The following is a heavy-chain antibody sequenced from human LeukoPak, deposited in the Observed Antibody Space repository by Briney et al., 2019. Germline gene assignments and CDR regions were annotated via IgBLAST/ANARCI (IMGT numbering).Heavy chain of an antibody. CDR1: GFTFSSYW. CDR3: ASRSEEDYYYYYGMDV. CDR2: INHNGNVN. D-gene: IGHD3-3*01. Sequence: GGSLRLSCAASGFTFSSYWMNWARQAPGKGLEWVASINHNGNVNYYVDSVKGRFTISRDNSKNTLYLQMNSLRAEDTAVYYCASRSEEDYYYYYGMDVWDQGTTVTVSS. V-gene: IGHV3-7*03. J-gene: IGHJ6*02.